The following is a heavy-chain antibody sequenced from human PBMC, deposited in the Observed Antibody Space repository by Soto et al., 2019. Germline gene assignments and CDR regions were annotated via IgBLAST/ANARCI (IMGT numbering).Heavy chain of an antibody. CDR3: GKISQGKYPSKYPKRENRFRP. CDR1: GYSFTSYW. CDR2: IYPGDSDT. D-gene: IGHD2-2*02. J-gene: IGHJ5*01. Sequence: PGESLKICCKGSGYSFTSYWIGWVRQMPGKGLEWMGIIYPGDSDTRYSPSFQGQVTISADKSISTAYLQWSSLKASDTAMYYCGKISQGKYPSKYPKRENRFRPLGQGNLGTVSS. V-gene: IGHV5-51*01.